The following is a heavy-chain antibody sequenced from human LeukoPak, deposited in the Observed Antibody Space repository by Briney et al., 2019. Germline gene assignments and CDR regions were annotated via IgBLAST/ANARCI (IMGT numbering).Heavy chain of an antibody. CDR2: IKSKGSGRTI. Sequence: SGGSLRLSCAVSGLKFTDAWMNWVRQAPGKGLEWVGRIKSKGSGRTIGYAAPVKGRFTISRDDSKNTLYLQMNSLKTEDTAVYYCTTYDYVWGSYRAGIDYWGQGTLVTVSS. J-gene: IGHJ4*02. V-gene: IGHV3-15*07. D-gene: IGHD3-16*02. CDR1: GLKFTDAW. CDR3: TTYDYVWGSYRAGIDY.